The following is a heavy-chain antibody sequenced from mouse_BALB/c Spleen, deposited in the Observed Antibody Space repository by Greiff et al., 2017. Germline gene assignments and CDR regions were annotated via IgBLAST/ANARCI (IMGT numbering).Heavy chain of an antibody. J-gene: IGHJ2*01. CDR2: ISSGGSYT. Sequence: EVKLMESGGGLVKPGGSLKLSCAASGFTFSSYTMSWVRQTPDKRLEWVATISSGGSYTYYPDSVKGRFTISRDNAKNTLYLQMSSLKSEDTAMYYCAREDFDYWGQGTTLTVSS. CDR1: GFTFSSYT. CDR3: AREDFDY. V-gene: IGHV5-6*03.